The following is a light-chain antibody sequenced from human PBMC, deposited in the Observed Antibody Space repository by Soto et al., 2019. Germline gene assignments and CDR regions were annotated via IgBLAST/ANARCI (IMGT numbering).Light chain of an antibody. V-gene: IGKV3D-15*01. Sequence: EIVVSQSPATLSVSPGERATLSCRASQSVSSDLAWYQQKPGQAPRLLIYGASSRATGIPDRFSGSGSGTEFNITISSLQSEDSAVYYCQQYNNWPRATFGGGTKVDI. CDR2: GAS. CDR1: QSVSSD. CDR3: QQYNNWPRAT. J-gene: IGKJ4*01.